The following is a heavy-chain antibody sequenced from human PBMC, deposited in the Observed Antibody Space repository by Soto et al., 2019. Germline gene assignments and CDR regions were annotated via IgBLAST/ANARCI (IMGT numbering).Heavy chain of an antibody. CDR3: ARDGGTVRGVRASGRGPYDSYGMDV. D-gene: IGHD3-10*01. J-gene: IGHJ6*02. V-gene: IGHV4-34*01. Sequence: QVQLQQWGAGLLKPSETLSLTCAVYGGSFSGYYWSWIRQPPGKGLEWIGEINHSGSTNYNPSLTSRGTISVDTSKSQFSLKLSSVTAADTAVYYCARDGGTVRGVRASGRGPYDSYGMDVLGQGTTVTVSS. CDR1: GGSFSGYY. CDR2: INHSGST.